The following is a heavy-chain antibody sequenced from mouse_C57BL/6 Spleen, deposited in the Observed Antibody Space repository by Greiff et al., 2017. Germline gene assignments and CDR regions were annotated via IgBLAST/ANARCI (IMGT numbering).Heavy chain of an antibody. D-gene: IGHD1-1*01. Sequence: VKLMESGPGLVAPSQSLSITCTVSGFSLTSYAISWVRQPTGKGLEWLGVIWTGGGTNYNSALKSRLSISKDNSKSQVFLKMNSLQTDDTARYYCARKDYGSSYGWYFDVWGTGTTVTVSS. V-gene: IGHV2-9-1*01. J-gene: IGHJ1*03. CDR2: IWTGGGT. CDR3: ARKDYGSSYGWYFDV. CDR1: GFSLTSYA.